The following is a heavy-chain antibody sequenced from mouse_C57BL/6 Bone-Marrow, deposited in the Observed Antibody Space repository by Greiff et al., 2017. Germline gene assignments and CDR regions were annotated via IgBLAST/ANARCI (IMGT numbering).Heavy chain of an antibody. CDR2: ISSGSSTI. V-gene: IGHV5-17*01. CDR1: GFTFSDYG. D-gene: IGHD2-12*01. CDR3: ARPPLRPGWYFDV. Sequence: EVKVVESGGGLVKPGGSLKLSCAASGFTFSDYGMHWVRQAPEKGLEWVAYISSGSSTIYYADTVKGRFTISRDNAKNTLFLQMTSLRSEDTAMYYCARPPLRPGWYFDVWGTGTTVTVSS. J-gene: IGHJ1*03.